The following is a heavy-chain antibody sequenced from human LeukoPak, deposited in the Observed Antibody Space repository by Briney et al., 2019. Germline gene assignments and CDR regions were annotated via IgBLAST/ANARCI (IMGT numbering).Heavy chain of an antibody. V-gene: IGHV4-39*07. CDR1: GGSITSLSYY. CDR2: ISYSGST. Sequence: SETLSLTCSASGGSITSLSYYWGWIRQPPGKGLEWIGSISYSGSTYYNPSLKSRVTISVDTSKNQFSLKLSSVTAADTAVYYCARDGYSSSKYFQHWGQGTLVTVSS. CDR3: ARDGYSSSKYFQH. D-gene: IGHD6-6*01. J-gene: IGHJ1*01.